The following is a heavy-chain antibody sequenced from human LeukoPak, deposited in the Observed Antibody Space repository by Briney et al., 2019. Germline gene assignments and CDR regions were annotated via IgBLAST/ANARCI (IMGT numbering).Heavy chain of an antibody. J-gene: IGHJ4*02. Sequence: EESLRISCKGSGYSITSYWISWVRQMPGKGLEWMGRIDPSDSSTNYSPAFQGHVTISADKSISTVYLQWSSLKASDSAVYYCTRRAAPADYWGQGTLVTVSS. D-gene: IGHD2-2*01. CDR2: IDPSDSST. CDR3: TRRAAPADY. CDR1: GYSITSYW. V-gene: IGHV5-10-1*01.